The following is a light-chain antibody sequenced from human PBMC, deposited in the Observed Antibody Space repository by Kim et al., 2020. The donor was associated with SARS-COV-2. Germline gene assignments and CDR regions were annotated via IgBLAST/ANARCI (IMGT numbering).Light chain of an antibody. J-gene: IGLJ1*01. CDR1: SIDVGGYNY. CDR3: CSYAGSYFYV. CDR2: DVS. Sequence: LTQPRSVSGSPGQSVTISCTGTSIDVGGYNYVSWYQQHPGKAPKLMIYDVSKRPSGVPDRFSGSKSGNTASLTISWLQAEDEADYYCCSYAGSYFYV. V-gene: IGLV2-11*01.